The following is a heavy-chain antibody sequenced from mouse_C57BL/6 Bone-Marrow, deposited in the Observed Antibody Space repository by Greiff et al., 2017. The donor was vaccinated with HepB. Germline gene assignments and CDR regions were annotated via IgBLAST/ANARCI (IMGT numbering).Heavy chain of an antibody. D-gene: IGHD2-4*01. CDR3: ARYDYAEVDY. Sequence: EVQLQQSGPELVKPGASVKISCKASGYTFTDYYMNWVKQSHGKSLEWIGDINPNNGGTSYNQKFKGKATLTVDKSSSTAYMELRSRTSEDSAVYYCARYDYAEVDYWGQGTTLTVSS. V-gene: IGHV1-26*01. CDR1: GYTFTDYY. CDR2: INPNNGGT. J-gene: IGHJ2*01.